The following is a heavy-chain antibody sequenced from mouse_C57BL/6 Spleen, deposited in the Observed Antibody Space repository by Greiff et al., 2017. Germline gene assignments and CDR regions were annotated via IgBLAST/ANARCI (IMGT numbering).Heavy chain of an antibody. CDR3: ASEGGYYGSSPFAY. D-gene: IGHD1-1*01. Sequence: EVQLVESGPELVKPGASVKMSCKASGYTFTDYNMHWVKPSHGKSLEWIGYINPNNGGTSYNQKFKGKATLTVNKSSSTAYMELRSLAAEDSAVYYCASEGGYYGSSPFAYWGQGTLVTVSA. CDR1: GYTFTDYN. J-gene: IGHJ3*01. V-gene: IGHV1-22*01. CDR2: INPNNGGT.